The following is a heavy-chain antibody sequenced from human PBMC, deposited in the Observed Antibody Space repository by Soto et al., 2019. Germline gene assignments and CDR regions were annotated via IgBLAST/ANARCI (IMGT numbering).Heavy chain of an antibody. J-gene: IGHJ5*02. CDR2: ISGYNGKT. CDR1: GYTFTSFG. V-gene: IGHV1-18*04. Sequence: ASVKVSCKTSGYTFTSFGVSWVRQALGQGLEWMGWISGYNGKTKYAQTLQGRVTMTADTSASTVYMELSSLRPEDTAVYYCARDYWFDPWGQGTLVTVSS. CDR3: ARDYWFDP.